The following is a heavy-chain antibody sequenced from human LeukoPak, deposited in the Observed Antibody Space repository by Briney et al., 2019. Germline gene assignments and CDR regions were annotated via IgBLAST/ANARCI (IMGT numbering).Heavy chain of an antibody. Sequence: PSETLSLACTVSGGSISSYYWTWIRQPPGKGLEWIGYFYYSGSTNYSPSLKSRVTISLDTSTNQFSLKLSSVTAADTAVYYCAGLTMTTVTGYYYYMDVWGKGTTVTVSS. CDR2: FYYSGST. D-gene: IGHD4-11*01. J-gene: IGHJ6*03. CDR3: AGLTMTTVTGYYYYMDV. CDR1: GGSISSYY. V-gene: IGHV4-59*01.